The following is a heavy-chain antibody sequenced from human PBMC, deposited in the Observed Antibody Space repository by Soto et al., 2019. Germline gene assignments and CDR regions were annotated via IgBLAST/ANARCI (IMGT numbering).Heavy chain of an antibody. CDR2: ISWNSGNI. D-gene: IGHD5-18*01. CDR3: VRSKGGYSYGTPFDY. J-gene: IGHJ4*02. CDR1: GFTFDDYA. V-gene: IGHV3-9*01. Sequence: EVQLEESGGALVQPGRSLRLSCAASGFTFDDYAMYWVRQVLGKGLEWVSSISWNSGNIDYADSVKGRFTTSRDNAENSLYLQMNSLRPEVTALYYCVRSKGGYSYGTPFDYWGQGTLVTVSS.